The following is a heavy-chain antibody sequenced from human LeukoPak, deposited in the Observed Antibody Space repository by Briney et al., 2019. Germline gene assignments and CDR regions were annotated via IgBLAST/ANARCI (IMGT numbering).Heavy chain of an antibody. V-gene: IGHV4-59*02. CDR1: SGSVNSYY. CDR3: AGSGSYYKAVYFDY. CDR2: IYYSGST. D-gene: IGHD3-10*01. Sequence: SETLSLTCTVSSGSVNSYYWSWIRQPPGKGLEWIGYIYYSGSTNYNPSLKSRVTISVDTSKNQFSLKLSSVTAADTAVYYCAGSGSYYKAVYFDYWGQGTLVTVSS. J-gene: IGHJ4*02.